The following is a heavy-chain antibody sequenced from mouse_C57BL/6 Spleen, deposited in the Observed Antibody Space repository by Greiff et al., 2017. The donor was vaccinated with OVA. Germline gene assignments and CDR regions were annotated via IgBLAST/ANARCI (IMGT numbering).Heavy chain of an antibody. CDR1: GYAFSSSW. V-gene: IGHV1-82*01. CDR2: IYPGDGDT. J-gene: IGHJ4*01. CDR3: ARSKMDY. Sequence: VQRVESGPELVKPGASVKISCKASGYAFSSSWMNWVKQRPGKGLEWIGRIYPGDGDTNYNGKFKGKATLTADKSSSTAYMQLSSLTSEDSAVYFCARSKMDYWGQGTSVTVSS.